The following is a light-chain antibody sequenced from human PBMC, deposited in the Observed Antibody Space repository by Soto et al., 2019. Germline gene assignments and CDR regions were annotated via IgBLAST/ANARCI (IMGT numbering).Light chain of an antibody. V-gene: IGKV1-39*01. CDR2: AAS. Sequence: DIQLTQSPSFLSASVGDRVTITCRASQGINRFLAWYQQKPGTAPKLLIYAASSLESGVPSRFSGSGSGTDFTLTISSLQPEDFATYYCQQNYNTPITFGQGTRLEIK. CDR1: QGINRF. J-gene: IGKJ5*01. CDR3: QQNYNTPIT.